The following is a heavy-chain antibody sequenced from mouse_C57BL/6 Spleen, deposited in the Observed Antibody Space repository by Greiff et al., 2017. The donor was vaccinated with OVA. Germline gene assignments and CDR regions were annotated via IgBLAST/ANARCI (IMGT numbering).Heavy chain of an antibody. CDR3: ARYAGYYAMGY. J-gene: IGHJ4*01. CDR1: GYTFTDYY. V-gene: IGHV1-76*01. CDR2: IYPGSGNT. Sequence: VQLQQSGAELVRPGASVKLSCKASGYTFTDYYINWVKQRPGQGLEWIARIYPGSGNTYYNEKFKGKATLTAEKSSSTAYMQLSSLTSEDSAVYFCARYAGYYAMGYWGQGASVTVSS.